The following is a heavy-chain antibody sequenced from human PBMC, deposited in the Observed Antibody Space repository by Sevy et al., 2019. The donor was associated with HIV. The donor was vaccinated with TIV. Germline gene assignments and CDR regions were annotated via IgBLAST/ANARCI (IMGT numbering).Heavy chain of an antibody. V-gene: IGHV3-33*01. D-gene: IGHD3-16*01. Sequence: GGSLRLSCAASGFTFSTYGMHWVRQAPGKGLEWGAVMWFDGSNTYYADSVKRRFTISRDIAKNTLHLQMNSLRAEDTAVYYCARDLEFYDYGDYGPAFMPDYWGQGTLVTVSS. CDR2: MWFDGSNT. CDR3: ARDLEFYDYGDYGPAFMPDY. J-gene: IGHJ4*02. CDR1: GFTFSTYG.